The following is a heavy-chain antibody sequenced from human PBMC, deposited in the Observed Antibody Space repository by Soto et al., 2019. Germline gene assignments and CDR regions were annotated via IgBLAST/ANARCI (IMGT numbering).Heavy chain of an antibody. D-gene: IGHD2-8*01. Sequence: ASVKVSCKASGGTFSSYSISWVLQAPGQGLEWMGGIIPIFGTANYAQKFQDRVTITADESTSTAYMELSSLRSEDTAVYYCAREGPEVYAIQRYYYGMDVWGQGTTVTVS. CDR2: IIPIFGTA. CDR3: AREGPEVYAIQRYYYGMDV. CDR1: GGTFSSYS. V-gene: IGHV1-69*13. J-gene: IGHJ6*02.